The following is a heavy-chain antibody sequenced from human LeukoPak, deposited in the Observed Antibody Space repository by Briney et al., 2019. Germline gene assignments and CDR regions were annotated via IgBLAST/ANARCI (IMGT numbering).Heavy chain of an antibody. V-gene: IGHV3-23*01. J-gene: IGHJ5*02. CDR1: GFTFSSYA. Sequence: SGVPLRLSCAASGFTFSSYAMRWLREAPGKGLECLSAISGSCGSTYYADTVKGLFTISRDNSKHKLYLQMNSLRAEDTAVYYCAKDHPISGWFLYNWFDPWGQGTLVTVSS. D-gene: IGHD6-19*01. CDR2: ISGSCGST. CDR3: AKDHPISGWFLYNWFDP.